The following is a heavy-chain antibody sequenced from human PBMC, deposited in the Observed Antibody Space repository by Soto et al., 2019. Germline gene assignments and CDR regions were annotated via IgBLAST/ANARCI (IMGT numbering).Heavy chain of an antibody. CDR2: IIPIFGTA. CDR1: GGTFSSYS. CDR3: ARARRTGNYYYCMDV. Sequence: SVKVSCKASGGTFSSYSISWVRQAPGQGLEWMGGIIPIFGTANYAQKFQGRVTITADKSTSTAYMELSSLRSEDTAVYYCARARRTGNYYYCMDVWGHGTTVTVSS. V-gene: IGHV1-69*06. D-gene: IGHD3-10*01. J-gene: IGHJ6*02.